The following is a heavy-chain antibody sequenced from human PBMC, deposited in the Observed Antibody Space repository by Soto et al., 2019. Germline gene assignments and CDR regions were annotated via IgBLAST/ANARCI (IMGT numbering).Heavy chain of an antibody. V-gene: IGHV3-30*04. J-gene: IGHJ6*01. CDR1: GFTFSNYA. Sequence: QVQLVESGGGVVQPGRSLRLSCAASGFTFSNYAMHWVRQAPGKGLEWVAIISYDGNNKYNADSVKGRFTISRDNSKNTLYLQMNSLRAEDTAVYYCARDRVCTSATCGEFDYYYYGMDVW. CDR2: ISYDGNNK. CDR3: ARDRVCTSATCGEFDYYYYGMDV. D-gene: IGHD2-2*01.